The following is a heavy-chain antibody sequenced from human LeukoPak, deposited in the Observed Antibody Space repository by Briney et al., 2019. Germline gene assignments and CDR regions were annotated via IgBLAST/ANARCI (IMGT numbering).Heavy chain of an antibody. Sequence: GGSLRLSCTASGFTFSGYEMNWVRQAPGKGLEWVSYISSSGNSIYYADSVKGRFTISRDNAKNSLYLQMNSLRAKDMAVYYCARGRFGSCWGQGTLVTVSS. CDR2: ISSSGNSI. CDR1: GFTFSGYE. V-gene: IGHV3-48*03. J-gene: IGHJ1*01. D-gene: IGHD6-13*01. CDR3: ARGRFGSC.